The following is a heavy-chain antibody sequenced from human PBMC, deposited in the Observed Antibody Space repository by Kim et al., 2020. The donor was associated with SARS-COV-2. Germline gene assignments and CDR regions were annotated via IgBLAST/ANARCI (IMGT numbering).Heavy chain of an antibody. CDR1: GFTFSSYW. CDR3: ARVGGPYCGGDCYSAYYFDY. V-gene: IGHV3-7*01. CDR2: IKQDGSEK. Sequence: GGSLRLSCAASGFTFSSYWMSWVRQAPGKGLEWVANIKQDGSEKYYVDSVKGRFTISRDNAKNSLYLQMNSLRAEDTAVYYCARVGGPYCGGDCYSAYYFDYWGQGTLVTVSS. J-gene: IGHJ4*02. D-gene: IGHD2-21*02.